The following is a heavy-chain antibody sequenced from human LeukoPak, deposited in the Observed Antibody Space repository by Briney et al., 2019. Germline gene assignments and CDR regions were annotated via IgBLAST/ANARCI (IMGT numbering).Heavy chain of an antibody. Sequence: ETLSLTCTVSGYSISSGYYWGWIRQPPGKGLEWIGSIYHSGSTYYNPSPKSRVTISVDTSKNQFSLKLSSVTAADTAVYYCARDRDSGSYYLSYYYYMDVWGKGTTVTVSS. V-gene: IGHV4-38-2*02. CDR1: GYSISSGYY. CDR2: IYHSGST. CDR3: ARDRDSGSYYLSYYYYMDV. D-gene: IGHD1-26*01. J-gene: IGHJ6*03.